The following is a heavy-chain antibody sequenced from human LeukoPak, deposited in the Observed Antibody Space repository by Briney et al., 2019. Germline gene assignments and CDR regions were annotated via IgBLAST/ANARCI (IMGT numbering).Heavy chain of an antibody. D-gene: IGHD6-19*01. CDR2: ISPSGGIT. J-gene: IGHJ6*03. CDR1: GFTFSSHG. V-gene: IGHV3-23*01. Sequence: GGSLRLSCAASGFTFSSHGMNWVRQAPGKGLEWVSGISPSGGITYYTDSVKGRFTISRDNPKNTVSLQMNSLRGEDTAVYYCARDPGGIVAGGHYYYYYYMDVWGKGTTVTISS. CDR3: ARDPGGIVAGGHYYYYYYMDV.